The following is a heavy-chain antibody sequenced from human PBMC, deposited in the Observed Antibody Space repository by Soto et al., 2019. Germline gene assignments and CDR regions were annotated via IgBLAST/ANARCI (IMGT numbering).Heavy chain of an antibody. CDR2: ISGSGGST. CDR3: ARTLYSYGTDY. CDR1: GFTFSSYA. V-gene: IGHV3-23*01. D-gene: IGHD5-18*01. J-gene: IGHJ4*02. Sequence: GGSLRLCCAASGFTFSSYAMSWVRQAPGKGLEWVSAISGSGGSTYYADSVKGRFTISRDNSKNTLYLQMNSLRAEGTAVYYCARTLYSYGTDYWAQGTLVTVSS.